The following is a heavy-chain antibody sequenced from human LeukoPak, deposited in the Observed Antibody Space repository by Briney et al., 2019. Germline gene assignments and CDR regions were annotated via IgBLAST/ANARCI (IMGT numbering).Heavy chain of an antibody. CDR2: ISSSSSTI. Sequence: GVSLRLSCAASGFTFSSYSMNWVRQAPGKGLEWVSYISSSSSTIYYADSVKGRFTISRDNAKNSLYLQMNSLRAEDTAVYYCARVGAMVREAQPPSYGMDVWGQGTLVTVSS. J-gene: IGHJ6*02. CDR1: GFTFSSYS. D-gene: IGHD3-10*01. V-gene: IGHV3-48*04. CDR3: ARVGAMVREAQPPSYGMDV.